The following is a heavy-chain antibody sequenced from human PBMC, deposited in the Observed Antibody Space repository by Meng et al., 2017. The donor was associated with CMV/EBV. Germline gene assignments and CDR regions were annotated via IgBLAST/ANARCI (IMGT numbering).Heavy chain of an antibody. V-gene: IGHV1-2*02. Sequence: ASVKVSCKASGYTFTGYYMHWVRQAPGQGLEWMGWINPNSGGTNYAQKFQGRVTMTRDTSMNTAYMELSSLRSEDTAVYYCARGHYYCRGISCYSLDYWGQGTLVTVSS. CDR3: ARGHYYCRGISCYSLDY. J-gene: IGHJ4*02. CDR1: GYTFTGYY. CDR2: INPNSGGT. D-gene: IGHD2-2*02.